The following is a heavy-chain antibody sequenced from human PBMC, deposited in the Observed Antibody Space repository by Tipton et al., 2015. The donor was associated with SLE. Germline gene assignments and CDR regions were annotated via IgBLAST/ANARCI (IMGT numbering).Heavy chain of an antibody. CDR3: ARTGSGYGFY. D-gene: IGHD5-18*01. V-gene: IGHV4-39*01. J-gene: IGHJ4*02. CDR1: GGSISSSSYY. Sequence: TLSLTCTVSGGSISSSSYYWGWIRQPPGKGLEWIGSIYYSGSTYYNPSLKSRVTISVDTSKNQFSLKLSSVTAADTAVYYCARTGSGYGFYWGQGTLVTVSS. CDR2: IYYSGST.